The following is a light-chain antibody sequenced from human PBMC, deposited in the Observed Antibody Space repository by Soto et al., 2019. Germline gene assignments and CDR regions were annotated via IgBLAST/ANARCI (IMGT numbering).Light chain of an antibody. CDR1: SSNIGNNY. CDR2: ENN. V-gene: IGLV1-51*02. CDR3: ETWDSSLSAGV. Sequence: QSVLTQPPSVSAAPGQKVTISYSGSSSNIGNNYVAWYQQFPGAAPKLLIYENNKRPSGIPDRFSGSKSGTSATLGITGLQTGDEADYYCETWDSSLSAGVFGTGTKVTVL. J-gene: IGLJ1*01.